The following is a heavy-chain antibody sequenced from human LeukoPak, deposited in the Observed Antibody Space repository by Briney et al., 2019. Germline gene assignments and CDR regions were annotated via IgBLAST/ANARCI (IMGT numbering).Heavy chain of an antibody. D-gene: IGHD6-13*01. Sequence: PSQTLSLTCTVSGGSISSGGYYWSWIRQPPGKGLEWIRYIYHSGSTYYNPSLKSRVTISVDTSKNQFSLKLSSVTAADTAVYYCARGRDSSSWYKYNWFDPWGQGTLVTVSS. CDR2: IYHSGST. J-gene: IGHJ5*02. CDR3: ARGRDSSSWYKYNWFDP. CDR1: GGSISSGGYY. V-gene: IGHV4-30-2*01.